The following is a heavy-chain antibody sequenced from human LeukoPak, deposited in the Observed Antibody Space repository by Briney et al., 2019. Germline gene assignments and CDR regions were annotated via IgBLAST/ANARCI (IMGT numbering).Heavy chain of an antibody. Sequence: GRSLRLSCAASGFTFSSYGMHRVRQAPGKGLEWVAVISYDGSNKYYADSVKGRFTISRDNSKNTLYLQMNSLRAEDTAVYYCAKLYCSSTSCTDYWGQGTLVTVSS. V-gene: IGHV3-30*18. D-gene: IGHD2-2*01. J-gene: IGHJ4*02. CDR2: ISYDGSNK. CDR1: GFTFSSYG. CDR3: AKLYCSSTSCTDY.